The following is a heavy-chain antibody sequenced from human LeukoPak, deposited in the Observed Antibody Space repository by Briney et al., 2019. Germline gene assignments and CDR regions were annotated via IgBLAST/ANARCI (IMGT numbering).Heavy chain of an antibody. CDR3: AKTTTVTTWYFDL. D-gene: IGHD4-11*01. Sequence: SETLSLTCTVSGDSISSSSYYWGWIRQPPGKGLEWIGSIYYSGSTYYNPSLKSRVTISVDTSKNQFSLKLSSVTAADTAVYYCAKTTTVTTWYFDLWGRGTLVTVSS. CDR2: IYYSGST. V-gene: IGHV4-39*01. J-gene: IGHJ2*01. CDR1: GDSISSSSYY.